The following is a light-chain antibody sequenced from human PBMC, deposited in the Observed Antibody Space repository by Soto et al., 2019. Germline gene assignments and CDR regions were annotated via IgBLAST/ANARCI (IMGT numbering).Light chain of an antibody. CDR1: RSDIGDSNF. CDR3: ASFRSGTILV. CDR2: EVN. V-gene: IGLV2-14*01. Sequence: QSVLTQPASVSGSPGQSVTISCTGPRSDIGDSNFISWYQHYPGKAPRLLIYEVNNRPSGVSKRFSGSKAGNTASLTISGLLDDDEADYFCASFRSGTILVFGSGTKLTVL. J-gene: IGLJ2*01.